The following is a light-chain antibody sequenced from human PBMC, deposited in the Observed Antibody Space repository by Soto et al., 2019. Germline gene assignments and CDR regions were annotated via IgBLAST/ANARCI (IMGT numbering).Light chain of an antibody. CDR2: EGS. Sequence: QSVLTQPASVSGSPGQSITISCTGTSSDDGSYNLVSWYQQHPGKAPKLMIYEGSKRPSGVSNRFSGSKSGNTASLTISGIQAEDEADYYCCLYAGSSTAYVFGTGTRSPS. J-gene: IGLJ1*01. CDR3: CLYAGSSTAYV. V-gene: IGLV2-23*01. CDR1: SSDDGSYNL.